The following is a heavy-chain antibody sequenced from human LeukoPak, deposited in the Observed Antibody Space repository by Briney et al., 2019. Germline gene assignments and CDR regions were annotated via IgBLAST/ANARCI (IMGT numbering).Heavy chain of an antibody. Sequence: GGSLRLSCAASGFTFNTYAMSWVRQAPGKGLEWVSTISGSGDSTYYADSVKGRFTISRDNSKNTLYLQMNSLRAEDTAVYYCARDRGYSCGYWGQGTLVTVSS. J-gene: IGHJ4*02. D-gene: IGHD5-18*01. CDR1: GFTFNTYA. CDR2: ISGSGDST. V-gene: IGHV3-23*01. CDR3: ARDRGYSCGY.